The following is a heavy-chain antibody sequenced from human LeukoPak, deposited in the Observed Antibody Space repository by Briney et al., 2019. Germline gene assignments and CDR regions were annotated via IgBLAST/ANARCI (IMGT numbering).Heavy chain of an antibody. CDR2: IYTSGST. D-gene: IGHD2-2*01. J-gene: IGHJ6*03. CDR1: GGSISFYY. Sequence: SETLSLTCTVSGGSISFYYWSWIRQPPGKGLEWIGYIYTSGSTNYNPYLKSRVTISVDTSKNQFSLKLSSVTAADTAVYYCARLGHQVPEDFYNMDVWGKGTTVTVSS. CDR3: ARLGHQVPEDFYNMDV. V-gene: IGHV4-4*09.